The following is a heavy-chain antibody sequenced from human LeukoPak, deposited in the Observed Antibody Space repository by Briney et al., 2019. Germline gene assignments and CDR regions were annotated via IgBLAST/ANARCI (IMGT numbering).Heavy chain of an antibody. J-gene: IGHJ3*02. CDR3: ARVGGNGREFDI. Sequence: PGGSLRLSCAASGFTFSSYSMNWVRQAPGKGLEWVSSISSSSSYIYYADSVKGRFTISRDNAKNSLYLQMNSLRAEDTAVYYCARVGGNGREFDIWGQGTMVTVSS. V-gene: IGHV3-21*01. CDR2: ISSSSSYI. CDR1: GFTFSSYS. D-gene: IGHD1-26*01.